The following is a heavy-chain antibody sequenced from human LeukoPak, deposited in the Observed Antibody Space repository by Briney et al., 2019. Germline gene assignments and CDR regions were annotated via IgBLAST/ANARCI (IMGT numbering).Heavy chain of an antibody. CDR2: IRGSGDRT. CDR3: AKDLPTGSGSYSSSWDDAFDI. J-gene: IGHJ3*02. V-gene: IGHV3-23*01. D-gene: IGHD6-13*01. Sequence: GGSLRLFCAASGFTFSSYWMSWVRQAPGKGLEWVSAIRGSGDRTHYADSVKGRFTISRDNSKNTLYLQMNSLRAEDTAVYYCAKDLPTGSGSYSSSWDDAFDIWGQGTMVTVSS. CDR1: GFTFSSYW.